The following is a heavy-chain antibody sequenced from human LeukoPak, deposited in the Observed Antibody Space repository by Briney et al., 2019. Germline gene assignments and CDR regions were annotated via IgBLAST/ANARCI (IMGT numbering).Heavy chain of an antibody. CDR2: MIPNSGNT. D-gene: IGHD3-10*01. CDR3: ARMDYGSGSPNWFDP. CDR1: GYTFTSYD. V-gene: IGHV1-8*01. J-gene: IGHJ5*02. Sequence: ASVKVSCKASGYTFTSYDINWVRQAPGQGLEWMGWMIPNSGNTGYAQKFQGRVTMTRNISISTAYMELSSLRSEDTAVYYCARMDYGSGSPNWFDPWGQGTLVTVSS.